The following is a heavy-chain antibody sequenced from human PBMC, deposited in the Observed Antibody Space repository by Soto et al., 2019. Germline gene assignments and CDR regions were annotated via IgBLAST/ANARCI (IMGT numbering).Heavy chain of an antibody. Sequence: GGSLRLSCAASGFTFSGSAMHWVRQASGKGLEWVGRVRNKGNSYETAFAASVKGRFSISRDDSKNTVYLQMNSLRAEDTAVYYCATTLYGSGTYYNSYPPLFWGQGTLVTVSS. CDR1: GFTFSGSA. CDR2: VRNKGNSYET. D-gene: IGHD3-10*01. V-gene: IGHV3-73*01. J-gene: IGHJ4*02. CDR3: ATTLYGSGTYYNSYPPLF.